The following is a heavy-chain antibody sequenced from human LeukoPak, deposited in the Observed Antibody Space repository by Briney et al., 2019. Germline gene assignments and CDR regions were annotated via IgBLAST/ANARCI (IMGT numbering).Heavy chain of an antibody. Sequence: GGSLRLSCAASGFTFSHYWMSWARQAPGKGLEWLANIKQDGSEIYYVDSVKGRFTISRDNSKNTLYLHMNRLRAEDTAVYYCARDYGDYGRQIWGQGTMVTVSS. CDR1: GFTFSHYW. J-gene: IGHJ3*02. D-gene: IGHD4-17*01. CDR2: IKQDGSEI. V-gene: IGHV3-7*03. CDR3: ARDYGDYGRQI.